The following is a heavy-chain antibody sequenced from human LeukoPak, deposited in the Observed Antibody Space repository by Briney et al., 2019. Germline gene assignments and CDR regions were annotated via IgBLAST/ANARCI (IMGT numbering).Heavy chain of an antibody. J-gene: IGHJ4*02. CDR1: GYTFTGYY. D-gene: IGHD2-15*01. CDR2: INPNSGGT. Sequence: GASVKVPCKASGYTFTGYYIHWVRQAPGQGLEWMGWINPNSGGTNYAQKFQGRVTMTRDTSISTAYMELSRLRSDDTAVYYCARDLCGGGSCHSDYWGQATLVTVSS. V-gene: IGHV1-2*02. CDR3: ARDLCGGGSCHSDY.